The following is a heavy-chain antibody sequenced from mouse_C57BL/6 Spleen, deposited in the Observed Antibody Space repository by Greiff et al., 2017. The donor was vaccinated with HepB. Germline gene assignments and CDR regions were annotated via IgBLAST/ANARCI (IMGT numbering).Heavy chain of an antibody. D-gene: IGHD2-5*01. CDR3: ARHYSNYDYYAMDY. J-gene: IGHJ4*01. CDR2: IDPSDSYT. V-gene: IGHV1-69*01. Sequence: VQLQQPGAELVMPGASVKLSCKASGYTFTSYWMHWVKQRPGQGLEWIGEIDPSDSYTNYNQKFKGKSTLTVDKSSSTAYMQLSSLTSEDSAVYYCARHYSNYDYYAMDYWGQGTSVTVSS. CDR1: GYTFTSYW.